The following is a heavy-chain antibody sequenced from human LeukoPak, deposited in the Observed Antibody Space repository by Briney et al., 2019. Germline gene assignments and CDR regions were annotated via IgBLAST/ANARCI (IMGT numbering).Heavy chain of an antibody. CDR2: INHSGST. J-gene: IGHJ4*02. CDR3: VRGRREYYYGSGRVVPFDY. Sequence: SETLSLTCAVYGGSFSGYYWSWIRQPPGRGLEWIGEINHSGSTNYNPSLKSRVTISVDTSKDQFSLKLSSVTAADTAVYYCVRGRREYYYGSGRVVPFDYWGQGTLVTVSS. V-gene: IGHV4-34*01. D-gene: IGHD3-10*01. CDR1: GGSFSGYY.